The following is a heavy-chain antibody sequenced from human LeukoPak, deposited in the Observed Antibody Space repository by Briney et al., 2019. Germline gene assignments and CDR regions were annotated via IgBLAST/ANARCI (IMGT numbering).Heavy chain of an antibody. CDR2: INAGNGDT. D-gene: IGHD2-21*02. J-gene: IGHJ4*02. CDR1: GYTFTNYI. CDR3: AREGGDLYYFDY. Sequence: ASVTVSCKASGYTFTNYIIHWVRQAPGQRLEWMGWINAGNGDTKYSQKFQVRVTITRDTSASAAYMELSSLRSEDTAVYYCAREGGDLYYFDYWGQGTLVTVSS. V-gene: IGHV1-3*01.